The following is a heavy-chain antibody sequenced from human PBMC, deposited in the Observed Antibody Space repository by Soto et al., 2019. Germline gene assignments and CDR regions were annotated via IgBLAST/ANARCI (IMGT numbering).Heavy chain of an antibody. CDR3: ARGAYSSDAFDI. CDR2: LIPIFGIV. CDR1: GGTFRNYA. J-gene: IGHJ3*02. D-gene: IGHD4-4*01. Sequence: QVQLVQSGAEVKKPGSSVKVSCKASGGTFRNYAINWVRQAPGQGLEWMGGLIPIFGIVNYSQNFQGRVTIMAVKSTSTAYMELSNLRSEDTAVYFCARGAYSSDAFDIWGQGTMVTVSS. V-gene: IGHV1-69*17.